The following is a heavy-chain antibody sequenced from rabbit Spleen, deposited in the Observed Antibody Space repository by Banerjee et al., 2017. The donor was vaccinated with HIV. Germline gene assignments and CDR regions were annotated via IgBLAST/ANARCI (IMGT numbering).Heavy chain of an antibody. CDR3: ARDTGSSFSSYGMDL. CDR1: GFDFSSSDY. D-gene: IGHD8-1*01. CDR2: IAGSSSGFT. V-gene: IGHV1S45*01. J-gene: IGHJ6*01. Sequence: QEQLVESGGGLVQPGGSLKLSCKASGFDFSSSDYICWVRQAPGKGLEWISCIAGSSSGFTYSATWAKGRFTISKTSSTTVTLQMTSLTAADTATYFCARDTGSSFSSYGMDLWGPGTLVTVS.